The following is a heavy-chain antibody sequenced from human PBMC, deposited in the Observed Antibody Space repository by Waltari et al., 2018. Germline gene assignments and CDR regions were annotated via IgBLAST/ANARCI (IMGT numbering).Heavy chain of an antibody. CDR1: GGSFSDYY. V-gene: IGHV4-34*01. D-gene: IGHD5-12*01. CDR2: INHSGST. CDR3: ARGVKNSAYKRGNWFDP. Sequence: QVQLQQWGAGLLKPSETLSLTCAVYGGSFSDYYWSWIRPPPGKGLEWIGEINHSGSTNYNPSLKSRVTISVDTSKNQFSLKLSSVTAADAAVYYCARGVKNSAYKRGNWFDPWGQGTLVTVSS. J-gene: IGHJ5*02.